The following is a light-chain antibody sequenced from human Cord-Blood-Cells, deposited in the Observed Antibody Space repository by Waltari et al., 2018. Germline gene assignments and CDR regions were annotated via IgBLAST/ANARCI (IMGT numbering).Light chain of an antibody. CDR2: AAS. CDR3: QQYYSYPHT. Sequence: AIRMTQSPSSFSASTADRVTITSRASQGISSYLAWYQQKPGKAPKLLIYAASTLQSGVPSRFSGSGSGTDFTLTISCLQSEDFATYYCQQYYSYPHTFGQGTKLEIK. CDR1: QGISSY. V-gene: IGKV1-8*01. J-gene: IGKJ2*01.